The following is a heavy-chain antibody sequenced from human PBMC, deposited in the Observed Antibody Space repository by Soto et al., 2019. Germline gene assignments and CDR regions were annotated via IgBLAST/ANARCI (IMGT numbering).Heavy chain of an antibody. D-gene: IGHD6-13*01. CDR3: ARDPGIAAAGMDFDY. V-gene: IGHV1-2*04. CDR2: INPNSGGT. J-gene: IGHJ4*02. CDR1: GYTFTGYY. Sequence: ASVKVSCKASGYTFTGYYMHWVRQAPGQGLEWMGWINPNSGGTNYAQKFQGWVTMTTDTSTSTAYMELRSLRSDDTAVYYCARDPGIAAAGMDFDYWGQGTLVTVSS.